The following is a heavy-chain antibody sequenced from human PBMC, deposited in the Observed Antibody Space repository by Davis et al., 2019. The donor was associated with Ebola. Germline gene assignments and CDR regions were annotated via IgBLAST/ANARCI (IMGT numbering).Heavy chain of an antibody. CDR1: GYTFTSYG. D-gene: IGHD3-9*01. J-gene: IGHJ6*04. CDR3: ARSILTGYSTYYYYGMDV. V-gene: IGHV1-69*10. CDR2: IIPILGIA. Sequence: AASVKVSCKASGYTFTSYGISWVRQAPGQGLEWMGWIIPILGIANYAQKFQGRVTITADKSTSTAYMELSSLRSEDTAVYYCARSILTGYSTYYYYGMDVWGKGTTVTVSS.